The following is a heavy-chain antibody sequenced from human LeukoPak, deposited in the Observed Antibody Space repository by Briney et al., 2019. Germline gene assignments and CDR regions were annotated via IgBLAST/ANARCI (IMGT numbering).Heavy chain of an antibody. D-gene: IGHD4-17*01. Sequence: PSETLSLTCSVPGGSVSSSFWSWIRQPPGKGLEWIGHIYYSGSTNYNPSLKSRVTISVDTSKNHFSLKVTSVTAADTAVYYCARVGPTDDYGDSHDAFDIWGQGTLVAVSS. CDR2: IYYSGST. CDR3: ARVGPTDDYGDSHDAFDI. V-gene: IGHV4-59*02. J-gene: IGHJ3*02. CDR1: GGSVSSSF.